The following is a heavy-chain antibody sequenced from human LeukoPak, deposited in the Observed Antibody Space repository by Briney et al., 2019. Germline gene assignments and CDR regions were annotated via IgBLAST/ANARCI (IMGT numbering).Heavy chain of an antibody. J-gene: IGHJ4*02. CDR2: ISGDSIRT. CDR3: AKDLVRITMVRGVIN. CDR1: GFTSSSSA. D-gene: IGHD3-10*01. V-gene: IGHV3-23*01. Sequence: GGSLRLSCAASGFTSSSSAMSWVRQAPGKGLEWVSTISGDSIRTFYADSVKGRFTISRDNSKNTLYLQMNSLRAEDTAVYYCAKDLVRITMVRGVINWGQGTLVTVSS.